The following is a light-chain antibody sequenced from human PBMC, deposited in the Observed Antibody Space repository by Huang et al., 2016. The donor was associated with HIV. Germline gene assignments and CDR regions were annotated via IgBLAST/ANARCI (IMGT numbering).Light chain of an antibody. Sequence: IVLTQSPATLSWYPGERVTLSCRASQSVGNYIAWYQQHPGQPPKLLIYDTSKRATGTPVRFSGSGSGTDFTRTISSLESEDFAVYYCQQRSSGVTFGGGTKVQVK. V-gene: IGKV3-11*01. CDR3: QQRSSGVT. CDR1: QSVGNY. CDR2: DTS. J-gene: IGKJ4*01.